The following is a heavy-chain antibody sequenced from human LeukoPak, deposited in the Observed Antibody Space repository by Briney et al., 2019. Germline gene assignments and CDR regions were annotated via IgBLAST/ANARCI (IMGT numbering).Heavy chain of an antibody. CDR2: IYHSGST. J-gene: IGHJ4*02. D-gene: IGHD6-19*01. V-gene: IGHV4-39*07. CDR1: GDSISSSGYY. Sequence: SETLSLTCTVSGDSISSSGYYWGWIRQSPAKGLEWIGSIYHSGSTYYNPSLKSRVTISVDTSKNQFSLKLSSVTAADTAVYYCARDQGRWLVRTFDYWGQGTLVTVSS. CDR3: ARDQGRWLVRTFDY.